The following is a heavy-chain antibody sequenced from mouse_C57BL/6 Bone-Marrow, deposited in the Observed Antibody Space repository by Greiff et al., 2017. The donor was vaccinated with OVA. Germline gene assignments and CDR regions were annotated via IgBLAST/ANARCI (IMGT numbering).Heavy chain of an antibody. CDR3: ARDGFDY. V-gene: IGHV7-3*01. CDR1: GFTFTDYY. J-gene: IGHJ2*01. Sequence: EVQLQQSGGGLVQPGGSLSLSCAASGFTFTDYYMSWVRQPPGKALEWLGFIRNKANGYTTEYSASVKGRFTISRDNSQSILYLQMNALRAEDSATYYCARDGFDYWGQGTTLTVSS. CDR2: IRNKANGYTT.